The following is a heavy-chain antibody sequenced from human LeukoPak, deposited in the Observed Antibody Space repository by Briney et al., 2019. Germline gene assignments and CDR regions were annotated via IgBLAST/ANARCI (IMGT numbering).Heavy chain of an antibody. CDR3: ARSGNYPYGMDV. CDR2: ISSSSSTI. Sequence: GGSLRLSCVASGFTFSGYHINWVRPAPGKGLEWVSYISSSSSTIYYADSVKGRFTISRGNAKNSLYLQMNSLRDEDTAVYYCARSGNYPYGMDVWGQGTTVTVSS. V-gene: IGHV3-48*02. J-gene: IGHJ6*02. D-gene: IGHD1-26*01. CDR1: GFTFSGYH.